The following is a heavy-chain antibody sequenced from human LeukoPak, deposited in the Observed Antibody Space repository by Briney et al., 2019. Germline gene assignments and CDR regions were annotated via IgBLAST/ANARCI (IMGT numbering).Heavy chain of an antibody. Sequence: GGCLRLSCAASGFTFDDYGMSWVRQAPGKGLEWVSGINWNGVSTSYVDSVKGRFTISRDNAKNSLYLQMNSLRAEDTALYYCARALSNYVDYHYYYYMDVWGKGTAVTVSS. D-gene: IGHD4-11*01. V-gene: IGHV3-20*04. CDR2: INWNGVST. CDR1: GFTFDDYG. CDR3: ARALSNYVDYHYYYYMDV. J-gene: IGHJ6*03.